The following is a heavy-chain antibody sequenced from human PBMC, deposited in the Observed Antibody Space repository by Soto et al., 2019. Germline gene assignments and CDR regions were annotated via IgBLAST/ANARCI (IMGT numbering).Heavy chain of an antibody. V-gene: IGHV3-30*03. Sequence: QLVESGGRGVQPGRSLRLSCEAPEFTFSSYAMHWVRQAPGRGLEWVALISFDGRKEFYADSVKGRFIISRDNSRSMVYLQMDGLRPNDTAIYYCARPIPRWSYHYGMDVWGQGTTVTVSS. D-gene: IGHD2-15*01. CDR2: ISFDGRKE. CDR3: ARPIPRWSYHYGMDV. CDR1: EFTFSSYA. J-gene: IGHJ6*02.